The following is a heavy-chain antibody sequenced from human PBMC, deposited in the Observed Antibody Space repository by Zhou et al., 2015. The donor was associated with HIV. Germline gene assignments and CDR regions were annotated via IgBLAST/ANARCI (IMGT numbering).Heavy chain of an antibody. CDR1: GGTFSSYA. CDR3: ARAYCTTTSCYTAFDP. Sequence: QVQLVQSGAEVKKPGSSVKVSCKASGGTFSSYAINWVRQAPGQGLEWMGGIIPIFGTTNYAQMFQGRVTITADESTSTAYMELSSLRSEDTALYFCARAYCTTTSCYTAFDPWGQGTLVTVSS. J-gene: IGHJ5*02. V-gene: IGHV1-69*01. CDR2: IIPIFGTT. D-gene: IGHD2-2*02.